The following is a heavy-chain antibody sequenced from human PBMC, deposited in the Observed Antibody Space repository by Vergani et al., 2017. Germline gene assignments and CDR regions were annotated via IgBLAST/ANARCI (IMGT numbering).Heavy chain of an antibody. CDR3: ARGIAVAGKGYYYYYGMDV. CDR2: IYYSGST. J-gene: IGHJ6*02. D-gene: IGHD6-19*01. V-gene: IGHV4-59*12. Sequence: QVQLQESGPGLVKPSETLSLTCTVSGGSISSYYWSWIRQPPGKGLEWIGYIYYSGSTNYNPSLKSRVTMSVDTSKNQFSLKLSSVTAADTAVYYCARGIAVAGKGYYYYYGMDVWGQGTTVTVAS. CDR1: GGSISSYY.